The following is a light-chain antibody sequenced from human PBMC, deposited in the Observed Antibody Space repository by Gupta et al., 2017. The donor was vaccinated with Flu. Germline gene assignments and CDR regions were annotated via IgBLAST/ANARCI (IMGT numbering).Light chain of an antibody. Sequence: PSSVSASVGDTVTFTCRASQGISRWVAWYQQRPGKAPKLLVYGTSTLQSGVPSRFSGSGSGTEFTLTISSLQPEDSATYYCQQANSFPHTFGQGTKLEIK. CDR1: QGISRW. CDR3: QQANSFPHT. V-gene: IGKV1-12*01. CDR2: GTS. J-gene: IGKJ2*01.